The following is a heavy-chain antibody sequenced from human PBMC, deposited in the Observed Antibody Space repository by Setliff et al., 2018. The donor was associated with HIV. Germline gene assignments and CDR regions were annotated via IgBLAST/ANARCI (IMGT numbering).Heavy chain of an antibody. J-gene: IGHJ4*02. CDR3: ARLRINDF. V-gene: IGHV4-38-2*01. Sequence: SETLSLTCAVSGYSISSGYFWGWIRQPPGKGLEWIGSLYHSGTNFYNPSLKSRVTISLDTATNRFSLKLNSVTAADTAIDYCARLRINDFWGQGTPVTVS. CDR2: LYHSGTN. CDR1: GYSISSGYF.